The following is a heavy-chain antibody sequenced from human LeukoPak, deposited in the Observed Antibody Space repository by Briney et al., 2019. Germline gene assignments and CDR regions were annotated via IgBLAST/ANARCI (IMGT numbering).Heavy chain of an antibody. CDR3: AGGRGYSYGPKEP. J-gene: IGHJ5*02. Sequence: ASVKVSGKASGGTFSSYAISWVRQAPGQGLEWMGGIIPIFGTANYAQKFQGRVTITADESTSTAYMELSSLRSEDTAVYYCAGGRGYSYGPKEPWGQGTLVTVSS. CDR1: GGTFSSYA. CDR2: IIPIFGTA. V-gene: IGHV1-69*13. D-gene: IGHD5-18*01.